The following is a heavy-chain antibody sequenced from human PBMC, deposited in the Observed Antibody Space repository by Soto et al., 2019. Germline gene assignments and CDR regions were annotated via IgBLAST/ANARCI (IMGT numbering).Heavy chain of an antibody. CDR1: GGSFSGYY. Sequence: SETLSLTCAVYGGSFSGYYWSWIRQPPGKGLEWVGEINHDGSTNYNPALKSRVTISGDTSKNQFSLKLSSVTAADTAVYYCARRLGDYGTNFDYWGQGTLVTVSS. J-gene: IGHJ4*02. V-gene: IGHV4-34*01. CDR2: INHDGST. CDR3: ARRLGDYGTNFDY. D-gene: IGHD4-17*01.